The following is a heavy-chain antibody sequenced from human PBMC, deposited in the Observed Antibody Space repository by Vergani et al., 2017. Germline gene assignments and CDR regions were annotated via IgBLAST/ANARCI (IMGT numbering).Heavy chain of an antibody. Sequence: QVQLVESGGGVVQPGRSLRLSCAASGFTFSSYGMHWVRQAPGKGLGWVAVISYDGSNKYYADSVKGRFTISRDNSKNTLYLQMNSLRAEDTAVYYCAKGLWFGDTLSGYFDYWGQGTLVTVSS. CDR3: AKGLWFGDTLSGYFDY. D-gene: IGHD3-10*01. CDR1: GFTFSSYG. CDR2: ISYDGSNK. J-gene: IGHJ4*02. V-gene: IGHV3-30*18.